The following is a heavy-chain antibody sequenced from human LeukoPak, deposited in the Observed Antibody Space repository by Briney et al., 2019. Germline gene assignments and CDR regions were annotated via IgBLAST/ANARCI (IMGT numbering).Heavy chain of an antibody. V-gene: IGHV3-30*01. J-gene: IGHJ4*02. Sequence: GGSLRLSCAASGFTFSSYAMHWVRQAPGKGLEWVAVISYDGSNKYYADSVKGRFTISRDNSKNTLYLQMNSLRAEDTAVYYWAKEEGGSGIYPPPNGAQGPRFTVS. CDR2: ISYDGSNK. CDR3: AKEEGGSGIYPPPN. D-gene: IGHD3-10*01. CDR1: GFTFSSYA.